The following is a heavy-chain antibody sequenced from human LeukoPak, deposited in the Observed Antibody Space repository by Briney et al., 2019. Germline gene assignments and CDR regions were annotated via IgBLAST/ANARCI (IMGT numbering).Heavy chain of an antibody. J-gene: IGHJ3*02. CDR3: ARHPHSGHDAFDI. CDR1: GGSISSSSDY. Sequence: PSETLSLTCTVSGGSISSSSDYWGWVRQPPGKGLEWIGSIYYSGSTYYNPSLKSRVTISVDTSKNQFSLKLSSVTAADTAVYYCARHPHSGHDAFDIWGQGTMVTVSS. CDR2: IYYSGST. V-gene: IGHV4-39*01. D-gene: IGHD5-12*01.